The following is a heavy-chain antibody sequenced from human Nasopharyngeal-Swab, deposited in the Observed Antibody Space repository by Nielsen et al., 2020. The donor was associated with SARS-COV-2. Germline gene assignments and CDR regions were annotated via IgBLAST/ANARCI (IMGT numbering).Heavy chain of an antibody. Sequence: GESLKISCEASGFTFTSYWIGWVRQIPGKGLEWMAIIYPGDSDTKYSASFQGRVTISADKSISTAYLQWSSLKASDTAMYYCARGVDVLRYFDWLLYRPRYNHWFDPWGQGTLVTVSS. CDR3: ARGVDVLRYFDWLLYRPRYNHWFDP. V-gene: IGHV5-51*01. D-gene: IGHD3-9*01. CDR1: GFTFTSYW. CDR2: IYPGDSDT. J-gene: IGHJ5*02.